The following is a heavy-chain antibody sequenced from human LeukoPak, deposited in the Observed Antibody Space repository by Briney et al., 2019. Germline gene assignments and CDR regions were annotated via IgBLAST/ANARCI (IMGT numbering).Heavy chain of an antibody. J-gene: IGHJ4*02. CDR2: IIPIFGTA. CDR1: GGTFSSYA. D-gene: IGHD2-2*01. CDR3: ARGGYCSSTSCYPFDY. V-gene: IGHV1-69*13. Sequence: SVKVSCKASGGTFSSYAISWVLQAPGQGLEWMGGIIPIFGTANYAQKFQGRVTITADESTSTAYMELSSLRSEDTAVYYCARGGYCSSTSCYPFDYWGQGTLVTVSS.